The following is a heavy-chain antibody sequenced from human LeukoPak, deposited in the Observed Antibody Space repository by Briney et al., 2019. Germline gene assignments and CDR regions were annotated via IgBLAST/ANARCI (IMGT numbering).Heavy chain of an antibody. V-gene: IGHV1-69*05. D-gene: IGHD6-13*01. CDR1: GGTFSSYA. Sequence: SVKVSCKASGGTFSSYAISWVRQAPGQGPEWMGRIIPIFGTANYAQRFQGRVTITTDESTSTAYMELSSLRSEDTAVYYCARGPHSSSWLEIDYWGQGTLVTVSS. J-gene: IGHJ4*02. CDR2: IIPIFGTA. CDR3: ARGPHSSSWLEIDY.